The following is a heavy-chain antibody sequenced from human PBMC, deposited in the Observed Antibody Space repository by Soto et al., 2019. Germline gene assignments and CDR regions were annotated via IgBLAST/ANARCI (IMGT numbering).Heavy chain of an antibody. Sequence: SVKVSCKASGGTFSSYAISWVRQAPGQGLEWMGGIIPIFGTANYAQKFQGRVTITADESTSTAYMELSSLRSEDTAVYYCATSLKNVDTAIRSDYWGQGTLVTVSS. CDR3: ATSLKNVDTAIRSDY. CDR1: GGTFSSYA. J-gene: IGHJ4*02. D-gene: IGHD5-18*01. CDR2: IIPIFGTA. V-gene: IGHV1-69*13.